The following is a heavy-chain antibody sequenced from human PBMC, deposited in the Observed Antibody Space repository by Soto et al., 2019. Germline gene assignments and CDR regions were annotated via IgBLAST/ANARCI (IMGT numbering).Heavy chain of an antibody. D-gene: IGHD3-9*01. CDR1: GFRFNSYA. CDR2: ISGSGYNT. Sequence: EVQLLESGGGFLQPGGSQRLSCVASGFRFNSYAMSWVRQTPDKGLEWVAAISGSGYNTDYAQSVQGRFTISRDNSKSTVFLQMNSLRAEDSAIFYCAKGRYFESSGGCANLWGQGTLVTVSS. V-gene: IGHV3-23*01. CDR3: AKGRYFESSGGCANL. J-gene: IGHJ5*02.